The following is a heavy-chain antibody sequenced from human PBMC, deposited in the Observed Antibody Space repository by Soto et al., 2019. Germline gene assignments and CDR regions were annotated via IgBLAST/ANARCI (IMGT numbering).Heavy chain of an antibody. V-gene: IGHV4-38-2*02. CDR3: ARESYSGYHSYDY. J-gene: IGHJ4*02. D-gene: IGHD5-12*01. CDR2: MYHDGNT. CDR1: RYCISSGCF. Sequence: TLSLTRAVCRYCISSGCFWGWIRQPPGKGLEWIANMYHDGNTHYNPSLKSRVTMSVDTSKNQFSLKLNSVTAADTAVYYCARESYSGYHSYDYWGQGSLVTGS.